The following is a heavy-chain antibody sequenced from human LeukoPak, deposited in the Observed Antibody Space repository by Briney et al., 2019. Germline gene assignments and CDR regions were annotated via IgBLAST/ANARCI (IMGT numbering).Heavy chain of an antibody. Sequence: ASVKVSCKASGGTFISYAISWVRQAPGQGLEWMGGIIPIFGTANYAQKFQGRVTVTRDTSTRTVYMELSSLRSEDTAVYYCARVSYDTSGSQGFDIWGQGTMVTVSS. CDR3: ARVSYDTSGSQGFDI. D-gene: IGHD3-22*01. CDR1: GGTFISYA. CDR2: IIPIFGTA. J-gene: IGHJ3*02. V-gene: IGHV1-69*05.